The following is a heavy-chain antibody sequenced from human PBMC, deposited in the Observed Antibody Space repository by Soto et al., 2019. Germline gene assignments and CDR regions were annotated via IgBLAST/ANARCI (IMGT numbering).Heavy chain of an antibody. V-gene: IGHV5-51*01. CDR1: GYAFPNYW. Sequence: PGESLKISCKGSGYAFPNYWIGWLRQMPGKGLEWMGMVYPADSETRYSPSFEGQVTFSADRSTNTAYVQWSRLKASDTAMFYCARFLTYESPRGYILDYWGQGTMVTVYS. CDR2: VYPADSET. D-gene: IGHD3-22*01. CDR3: ARFLTYESPRGYILDY. J-gene: IGHJ4*02.